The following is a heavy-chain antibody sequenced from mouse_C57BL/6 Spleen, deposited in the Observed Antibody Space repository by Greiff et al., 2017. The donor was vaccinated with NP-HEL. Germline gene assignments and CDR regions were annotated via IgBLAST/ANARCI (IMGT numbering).Heavy chain of an antibody. V-gene: IGHV5-4*01. CDR3: ARESKSYAMDY. D-gene: IGHD2-5*01. CDR2: ISDGGSYT. J-gene: IGHJ4*01. CDR1: GFTFSSYA. Sequence: EVQLVESGGGLVKPGGSLKLSCAASGFTFSSYAMSWVRQTPEKRLEWVATISDGGSYTYYPDNVKGRFTISRDNAKNNLYLQMSHLKSEDTAMYYCARESKSYAMDYWGQGTSVTVSS.